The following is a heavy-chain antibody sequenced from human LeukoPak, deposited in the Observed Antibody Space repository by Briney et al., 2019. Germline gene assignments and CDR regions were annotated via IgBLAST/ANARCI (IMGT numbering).Heavy chain of an antibody. J-gene: IGHJ4*02. CDR2: ISYDGSNK. CDR1: GFTFSSYA. CDR3: AKEGADIVVVVAATLEYYFDY. D-gene: IGHD2-15*01. Sequence: GGSLRLSCAASGFTFSSYAMHWVRQAPGKGLEWVAVISYDGSNKYYADSVKGRFTISRDNSKNTLYLQMNSLRAEDTAVYYCAKEGADIVVVVAATLEYYFDYWGQGTLVTVSS. V-gene: IGHV3-30*07.